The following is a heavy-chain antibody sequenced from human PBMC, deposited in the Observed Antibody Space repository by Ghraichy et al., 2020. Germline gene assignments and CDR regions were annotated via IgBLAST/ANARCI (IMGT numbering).Heavy chain of an antibody. CDR3: ATHGNGYNYLGAFDI. Sequence: SVKVSCKASGGTFSSYAISWVRQAPGQGLEWMGGIIPIFGTANYAQKFQGRVTITADESTSTAYMELSSLRSEDTAVYYCATHGNGYNYLGAFDIWGQGTMVTVSS. V-gene: IGHV1-69*13. CDR1: GGTFSSYA. J-gene: IGHJ3*02. D-gene: IGHD5-24*01. CDR2: IIPIFGTA.